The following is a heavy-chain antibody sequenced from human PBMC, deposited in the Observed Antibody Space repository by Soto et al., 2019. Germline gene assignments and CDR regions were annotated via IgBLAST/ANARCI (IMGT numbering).Heavy chain of an antibody. V-gene: IGHV3-33*01. J-gene: IGHJ4*02. CDR3: ASELPSMVRGALGY. Sequence: QVQLVESGGGVVQPGRSLRLSCAASGFTFSSYGMHWVRQAPGKGLEWVAVIWYDGSNKYYADSVKGRFTISRDNSKNTLYLQMNSLRAEDTAVYYWASELPSMVRGALGYWGQGTLVTVSS. D-gene: IGHD3-10*01. CDR2: IWYDGSNK. CDR1: GFTFSSYG.